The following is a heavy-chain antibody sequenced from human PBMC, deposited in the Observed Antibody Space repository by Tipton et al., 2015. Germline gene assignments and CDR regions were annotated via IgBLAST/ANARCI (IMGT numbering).Heavy chain of an antibody. V-gene: IGHV1-69*13. CDR1: GYTLTSYD. Sequence: QLVQSGAEVKEPGASVKVSCKASGYTLTSYDINWVRQATGQGLEWMGGIIPIFGTANYAQKFQGRVTITADESTSTAYMELSSLRSEDTAVYYCARDLEHGMDVWGQGTTVTVSS. D-gene: IGHD5-24*01. J-gene: IGHJ6*02. CDR2: IIPIFGTA. CDR3: ARDLEHGMDV.